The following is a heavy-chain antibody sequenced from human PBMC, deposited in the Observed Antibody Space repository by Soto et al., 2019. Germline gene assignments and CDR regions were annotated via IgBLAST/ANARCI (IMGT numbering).Heavy chain of an antibody. V-gene: IGHV4-59*01. D-gene: IGHD2-2*01. CDR1: GGSISSYY. CDR2: IYYSGST. J-gene: IGHJ3*01. CDR3: ARGGPRDVVVPAAMQGAFDF. Sequence: PSETLSLTCTVSGGSISSYYWSWIRQPPGKGLEWIGYIYYSGSTNYNPSLKSRVTISVDTSKNQFSLKLSSVTAADTAVYYCARGGPRDVVVPAAMQGAFDFRGQGTMVTVSS.